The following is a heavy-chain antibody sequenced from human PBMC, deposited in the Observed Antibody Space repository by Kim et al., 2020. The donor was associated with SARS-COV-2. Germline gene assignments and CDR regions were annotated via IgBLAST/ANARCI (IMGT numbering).Heavy chain of an antibody. Sequence: EYAAYVKGRFTISRDDAKSIAYLQMNSLKTEDTAVYYCTRDDFWSGYLRFWGQGTLVTVSS. V-gene: IGHV3-49*02. CDR3: TRDDFWSGYLRF. D-gene: IGHD3-3*01. J-gene: IGHJ4*02.